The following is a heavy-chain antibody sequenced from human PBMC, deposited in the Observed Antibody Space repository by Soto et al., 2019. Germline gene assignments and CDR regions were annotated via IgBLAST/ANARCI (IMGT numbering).Heavy chain of an antibody. V-gene: IGHV4-59*08. D-gene: IGHD3-3*01. CDR2: IHYSGNT. CDR1: GGSISNYY. Sequence: SETLSLTCTVSGGSISNYYWSWIRQPPGKGLEWIGYIHYSGNTKYNPSLKSRVTISADTSKDQFSLKLTSVTAADTAEYYCARGHYDFWSGYFATIDYWGQGTLVTVSS. J-gene: IGHJ4*02. CDR3: ARGHYDFWSGYFATIDY.